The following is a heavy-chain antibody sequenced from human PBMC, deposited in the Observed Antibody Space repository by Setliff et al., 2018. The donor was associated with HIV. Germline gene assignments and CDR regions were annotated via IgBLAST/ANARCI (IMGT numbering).Heavy chain of an antibody. J-gene: IGHJ4*02. Sequence: GESLKISCKGSGYTFTSYWIGWVRQMPGKGLECMGIIYPADFDTRYNPSFQGQVTISADKSINTAFLHWSSLQASDTAMYYCARRASKASLDYWGQGTLVTVSS. CDR2: IYPADFDT. CDR3: ARRASKASLDY. V-gene: IGHV5-51*01. CDR1: GYTFTSYW.